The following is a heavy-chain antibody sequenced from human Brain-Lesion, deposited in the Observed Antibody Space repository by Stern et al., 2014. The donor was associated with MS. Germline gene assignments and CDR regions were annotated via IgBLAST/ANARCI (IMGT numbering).Heavy chain of an antibody. D-gene: IGHD5-18*01. Sequence: VQLQESGPGLVKPSQTLSLTCTVSGGSISSGSDYWSWIRQPVGKGLEWLGRIHASGSAFYTPSLKSRVTISTDTSMNQFSLELNSATAADTAIYYCASGYRIFDYWGQGILVTVSS. V-gene: IGHV4-61*02. CDR2: IHASGSA. CDR3: ASGYRIFDY. J-gene: IGHJ4*02. CDR1: GGSISSGSDY.